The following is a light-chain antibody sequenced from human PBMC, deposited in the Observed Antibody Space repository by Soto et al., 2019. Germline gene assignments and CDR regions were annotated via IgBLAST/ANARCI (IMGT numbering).Light chain of an antibody. CDR3: QAWDSSTDVV. J-gene: IGLJ2*01. V-gene: IGLV3-1*01. CDR2: QHS. Sequence: SSELTQPPSVSVSPGQTASITCSGDKLGDKYTCWYQQKPGQSPVLVIYQHSQRPSGIPERFSGSNSGNTATLTISGTQAMDEADYYCQAWDSSTDVVFGGETKLTVL. CDR1: KLGDKY.